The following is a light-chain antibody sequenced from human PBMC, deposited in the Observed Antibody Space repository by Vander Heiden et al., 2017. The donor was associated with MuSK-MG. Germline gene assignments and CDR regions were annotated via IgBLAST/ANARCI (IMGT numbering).Light chain of an antibody. CDR3: QQDDSFPHA. V-gene: IGKV1D-8*01. CDR1: HGISSY. J-gene: IGKJ1*01. CDR2: AAS. Sequence: VIWMTKSPSLLSASTGDRVTISWRRSHGISSYLAWYQQKPGKAPELLIYAASTLQSGVPSRFSGSGSGTDFTLTISCLQSEDFAMYYCQQDDSFPHAFGQGTKVEIK.